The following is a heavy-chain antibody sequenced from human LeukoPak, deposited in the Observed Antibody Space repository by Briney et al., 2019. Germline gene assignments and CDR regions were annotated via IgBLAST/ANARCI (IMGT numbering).Heavy chain of an antibody. D-gene: IGHD6-19*01. CDR3: ARTYSSGWGYYYMDV. V-gene: IGHV1-69*05. Sequence: ASVKVSCKASGGTFSSYAISWVRQAPGQGLEWMGGINPIFGTANYAQKFQGRVTITTDESTSTAYMELSSLRSEDTAVYYCARTYSSGWGYYYMDVWGKGTTVTVSS. CDR2: INPIFGTA. J-gene: IGHJ6*03. CDR1: GGTFSSYA.